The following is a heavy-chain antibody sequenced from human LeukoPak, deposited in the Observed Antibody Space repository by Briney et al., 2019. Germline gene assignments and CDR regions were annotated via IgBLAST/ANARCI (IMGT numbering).Heavy chain of an antibody. D-gene: IGHD4-17*01. V-gene: IGHV4-59*11. CDR1: ADSFSSHY. CDR2: ISYIGST. J-gene: IGHJ3*02. CDR3: ARDLVTVTKGFDI. Sequence: SETLSLTCAVSADSFSSHYWTWIRQPPGKGLEWIGYISYIGSTNYNPSLKSRVTISIDTSKNQFSLKLSSMTAADTAVYYCARDLVTVTKGFDIWGQGTMVTVSS.